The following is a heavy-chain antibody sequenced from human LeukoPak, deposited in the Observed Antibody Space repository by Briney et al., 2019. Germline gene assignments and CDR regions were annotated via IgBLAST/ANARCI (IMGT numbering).Heavy chain of an antibody. CDR2: IYPGDSDT. CDR1: GYRFTSYW. D-gene: IGHD3-16*02. CDR3: AISLRRVYDYVWGNYRPSPFDI. Sequence: GESLKISCTASGYRFTSYWIGGVRQMPGKGLERMGIIYPGDSDTRCKPSFQGQVTISADKSISTAYLQWSSLKAADTAMISCAISLRRVYDYVWGNYRPSPFDIWGQGTMVTVSS. V-gene: IGHV5-51*01. J-gene: IGHJ3*02.